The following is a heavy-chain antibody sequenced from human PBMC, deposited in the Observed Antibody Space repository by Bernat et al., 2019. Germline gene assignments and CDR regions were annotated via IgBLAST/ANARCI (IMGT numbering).Heavy chain of an antibody. CDR3: ARGGTKMTTVTTVI. D-gene: IGHD4-17*01. Sequence: EVQLVESGGGLVQPGGSLRLSCAASGFTVSSYWMSWVRQAPGKGLEWVANIKQDGSEKYYVDSVKGRFTISRDNAKNSLYLQMNSLRAEDTAVYYCARGGTKMTTVTTVIWGQGTMVTVSS. CDR2: IKQDGSEK. J-gene: IGHJ3*02. CDR1: GFTVSSYW. V-gene: IGHV3-7*03.